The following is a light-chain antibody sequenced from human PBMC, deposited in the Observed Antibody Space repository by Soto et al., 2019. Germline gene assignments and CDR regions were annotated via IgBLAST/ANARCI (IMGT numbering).Light chain of an antibody. CDR3: QQRDSTPRT. Sequence: DIQMTPSPSSLSASVGDRVTITCRAGQSISRYLNWYHQKPGKAPKLLISAASSLQSGVPSRFSGSGSGTDFTPTISSLQPEDFATYYCQQRDSTPRTFGQGTKVDIK. CDR1: QSISRY. CDR2: AAS. V-gene: IGKV1-39*01. J-gene: IGKJ1*01.